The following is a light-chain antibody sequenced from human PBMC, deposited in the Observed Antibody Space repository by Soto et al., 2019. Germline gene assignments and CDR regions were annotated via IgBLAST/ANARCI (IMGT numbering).Light chain of an antibody. V-gene: IGKV3-15*01. Sequence: ENVLTQSPGTLSLSPGERATLSCRASQSISRTYLAWYQQKPVQAPRLLIYGASTRATGIPARFSGSGSGTEFTLTISSLQSEDFAVYYCQQYNNWPLTFGGGTKVEIK. CDR2: GAS. J-gene: IGKJ4*01. CDR3: QQYNNWPLT. CDR1: QSISRTY.